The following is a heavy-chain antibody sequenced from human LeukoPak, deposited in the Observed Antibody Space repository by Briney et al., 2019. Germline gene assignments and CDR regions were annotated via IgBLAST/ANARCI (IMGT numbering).Heavy chain of an antibody. D-gene: IGHD3-3*01. Sequence: ASVKVSCKASGYIFTDYYMHWVRQAPGQGLEWMGWINPNSGGTNNAQKFQGRVTMTRDTSISTAYMELNSLRSDDTAVYYCARDRFGGYYYGMDVWGQGTTVTVSS. CDR2: INPNSGGT. CDR3: ARDRFGGYYYGMDV. CDR1: GYIFTDYY. V-gene: IGHV1-2*02. J-gene: IGHJ6*02.